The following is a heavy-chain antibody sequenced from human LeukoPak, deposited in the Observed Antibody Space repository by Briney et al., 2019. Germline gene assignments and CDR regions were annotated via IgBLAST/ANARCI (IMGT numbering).Heavy chain of an antibody. J-gene: IGHJ4*02. D-gene: IGHD5-12*01. CDR3: AKDRYSGSPYYFDY. CDR1: GFTFSSHA. Sequence: GGSLRLSCAASGFTFSSHAMSWVRQAPGKGLEWVSGISGTGGNTYYADSVKGRFTISRDNSKNTLYLQINSLRAEDTAVYYSAKDRYSGSPYYFDYWAQGTLVTVSS. V-gene: IGHV3-23*01. CDR2: ISGTGGNT.